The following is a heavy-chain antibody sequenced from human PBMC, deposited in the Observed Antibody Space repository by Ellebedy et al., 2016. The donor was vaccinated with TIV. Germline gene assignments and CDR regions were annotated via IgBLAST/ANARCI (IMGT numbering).Heavy chain of an antibody. CDR3: AKDDEAG. CDR2: ISGSGGST. D-gene: IGHD6-19*01. Sequence: GESLKISXAASGFTFSSYAVSWVRQAPGKGLEWVSAISGSGGSTYYADSVKGRFTISRDNSKNTLYLQMNSLRAEDTAVYYCAKDDEAGWGQGTLVTVSS. V-gene: IGHV3-23*01. CDR1: GFTFSSYA. J-gene: IGHJ4*02.